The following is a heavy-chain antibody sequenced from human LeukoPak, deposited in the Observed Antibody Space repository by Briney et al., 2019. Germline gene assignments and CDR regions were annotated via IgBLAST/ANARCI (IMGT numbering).Heavy chain of an antibody. Sequence: GGSLRLSCAASGFTFDDYAMHWVRQAPGKGLEWVSGISWNSGSIGYADSVKGRFTISRDNAKNSLYLQMNSLRAEDTALYYCAKDAGTHDAFDIWGQGTMVTVSS. J-gene: IGHJ3*02. CDR1: GFTFDDYA. CDR2: ISWNSGSI. CDR3: AKDAGTHDAFDI. D-gene: IGHD1-26*01. V-gene: IGHV3-9*01.